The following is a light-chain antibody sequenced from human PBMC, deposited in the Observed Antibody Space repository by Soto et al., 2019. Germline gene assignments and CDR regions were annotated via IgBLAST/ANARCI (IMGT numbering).Light chain of an antibody. V-gene: IGKV1D-12*01. CDR3: HPANSFPIT. Sequence: DLQMTQAPSSVSASVGDRVTSTCRSSQGISSWFAWDQQKPGKAHKLLIYAASSWQSGGPSRFTGTGSGTDFTLTISSQQPEDFATYYCHPANSFPITFGQGTRLEIK. CDR1: QGISSW. J-gene: IGKJ5*01. CDR2: AAS.